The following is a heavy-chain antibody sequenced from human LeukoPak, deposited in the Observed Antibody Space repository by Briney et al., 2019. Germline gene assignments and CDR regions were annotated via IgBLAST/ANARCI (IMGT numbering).Heavy chain of an antibody. CDR3: AREGGGGLQAHFDY. J-gene: IGHJ4*02. CDR1: GFTFSSYG. CDR2: IWYDGSEK. V-gene: IGHV3-33*01. D-gene: IGHD3-16*01. Sequence: PGRSLRLSCAASGFTFSSYGMHWVRQAPGKGLEWVAVIWYDGSEKYYTDSVKGRFIISRDNSKNTLYLQMNSLRAEDTAVYYCAREGGGGLQAHFDYWGQGTLVTVSS.